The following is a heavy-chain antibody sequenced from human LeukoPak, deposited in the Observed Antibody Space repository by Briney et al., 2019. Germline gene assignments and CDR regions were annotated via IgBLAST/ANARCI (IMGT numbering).Heavy chain of an antibody. CDR1: GLTFSSYS. V-gene: IGHV3-48*02. CDR3: ARDYDSSGYQSDYFDY. Sequence: GGSLRLSCAASGLTFSSYSMNWVRQAPGKGLEWVSYISSSSGTIYYADSVKGRFTISRDNAKDSLFLQMNSLRDEDTAVYYCARDYDSSGYQSDYFDYWGQGTLVTVSS. D-gene: IGHD3-22*01. J-gene: IGHJ4*02. CDR2: ISSSSGTI.